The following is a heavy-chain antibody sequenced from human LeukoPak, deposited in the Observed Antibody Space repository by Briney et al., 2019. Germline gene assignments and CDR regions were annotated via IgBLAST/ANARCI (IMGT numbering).Heavy chain of an antibody. CDR3: ARSIGYCTNGVCKYYFDY. CDR2: IYTSGST. CDR1: GGSISSYY. D-gene: IGHD2-8*01. J-gene: IGHJ4*02. Sequence: SETLSLTCTVSGGSISSYYWSWIRQPAGEGLEWIGRIYTSGSTNYNPSLKSRVTMSVDTSKNQFSLKLSSVTAADTAVYYCARSIGYCTNGVCKYYFDYWGQGTLVTVSS. V-gene: IGHV4-4*07.